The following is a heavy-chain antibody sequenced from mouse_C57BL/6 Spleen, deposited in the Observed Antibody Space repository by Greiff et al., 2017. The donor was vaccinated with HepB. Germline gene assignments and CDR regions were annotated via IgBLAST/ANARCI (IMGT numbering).Heavy chain of an antibody. V-gene: IGHV1-50*01. J-gene: IGHJ1*03. CDR1: GYTFTSYW. CDR3: ARVLYGSSVFDV. Sequence: VQLQQPGAELVKPGASVKLSCKASGYTFTSYWMQWVKQRPGQGLEWIREIDPSDSYTNYNQKFKGKATLTVDTSSSTAYMQLSSLTSEDSAVYYCARVLYGSSVFDVWGTGTTVTVSS. D-gene: IGHD1-1*01. CDR2: IDPSDSYT.